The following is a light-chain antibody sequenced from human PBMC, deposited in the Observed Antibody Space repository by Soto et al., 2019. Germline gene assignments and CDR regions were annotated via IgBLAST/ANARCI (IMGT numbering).Light chain of an antibody. CDR1: QRLSSNY. CDR2: GAS. CDR3: QHFGDSPIT. Sequence: SPGTLSLSPGERATLSCRASQRLSSNYLAWFQQKPGQAPRLLIYGASSRATGIPDRFSGSGSGTDFTLTISRLEPEDFAVYYCQHFGDSPITVGQGTRLRL. V-gene: IGKV3-20*01. J-gene: IGKJ5*01.